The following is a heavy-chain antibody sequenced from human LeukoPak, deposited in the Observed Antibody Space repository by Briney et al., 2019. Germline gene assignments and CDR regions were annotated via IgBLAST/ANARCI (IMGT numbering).Heavy chain of an antibody. CDR1: GFTFSSYA. CDR3: ARGRYGELDV. V-gene: IGHV3-23*01. D-gene: IGHD4-17*01. Sequence: GGSLRLSCAAPGFTFSSYARSWVRQAPGKGLEWVSSMSGSGGSTNYGDSVKGRFTISRDDSKNTLYLQKNSLVAEDTAVYYCARGRYGELDVWGQGTTVTVSS. CDR2: MSGSGGST. J-gene: IGHJ6*02.